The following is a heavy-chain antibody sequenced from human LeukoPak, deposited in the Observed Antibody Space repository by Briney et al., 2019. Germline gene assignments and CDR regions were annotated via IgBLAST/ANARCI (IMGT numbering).Heavy chain of an antibody. J-gene: IGHJ3*02. CDR2: IYYSGST. Sequence: PSETLSLTCTVSGGSISGSNYYWGWIRQPPGKGLEWIGSIYYSGSTVQNPSLQSRVTISVDTSTNQFSLKLSSVTAADTAVYYCARPPRDYESSGHAFDIWGQGTMVTVSS. D-gene: IGHD3-22*01. CDR3: ARPPRDYESSGHAFDI. CDR1: GGSISGSNYY. V-gene: IGHV4-39*01.